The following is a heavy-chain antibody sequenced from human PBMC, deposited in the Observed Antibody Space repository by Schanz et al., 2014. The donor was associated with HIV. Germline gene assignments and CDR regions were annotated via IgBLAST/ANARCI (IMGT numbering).Heavy chain of an antibody. J-gene: IGHJ6*02. V-gene: IGHV3-30*03. Sequence: VQLVESGGGLVQPGGSLKLSCAASGFTFSSYAMHWVRQAPGKGLEWVAVISYDGTDKYYADSVKGRFTISRDNSKNTLYLQMNSLTAEDTAVYYCASDGSGSYLTLSLLYYGMDVWGQGTTVTVSS. CDR3: ASDGSGSYLTLSLLYYGMDV. D-gene: IGHD3-10*01. CDR2: ISYDGTDK. CDR1: GFTFSSYA.